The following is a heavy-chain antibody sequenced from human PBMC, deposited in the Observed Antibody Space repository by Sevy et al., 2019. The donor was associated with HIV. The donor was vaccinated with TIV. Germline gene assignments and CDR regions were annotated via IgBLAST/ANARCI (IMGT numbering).Heavy chain of an antibody. CDR1: GFTFSNYA. CDR3: ARESKDAFDI. Sequence: GGSLRLSCTASGFTFSNYAMHWVRQAPGKGLEWVAFTSYNGRNKYYAASVKGRFTISRDNSKNTLSLQMNSLRAEDTAVYYCARESKDAFDIWGQGTMVTVSS. CDR2: TSYNGRNK. V-gene: IGHV3-30-3*01. J-gene: IGHJ3*02.